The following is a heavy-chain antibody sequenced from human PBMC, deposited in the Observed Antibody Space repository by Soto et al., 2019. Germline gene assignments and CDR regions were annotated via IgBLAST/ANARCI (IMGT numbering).Heavy chain of an antibody. Sequence: GESLKISCKGSGYSFTSYWIGWVRQMPGKGLEWMGIIYPGDSDTRYSPSFQGQVTISADKSISTAYLQWSSLKASDTAMYYCARDVGHIVVVTASFDPWGQGTLVTVAS. CDR3: ARDVGHIVVVTASFDP. V-gene: IGHV5-51*01. D-gene: IGHD2-21*02. J-gene: IGHJ5*02. CDR2: IYPGDSDT. CDR1: GYSFTSYW.